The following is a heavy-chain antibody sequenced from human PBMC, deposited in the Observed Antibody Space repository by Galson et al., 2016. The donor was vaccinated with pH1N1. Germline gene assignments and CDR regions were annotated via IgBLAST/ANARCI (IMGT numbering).Heavy chain of an antibody. Sequence: PALVKPTQTLTLTCTFSGFSLSGSGMSVSWIRQPPGKALEWLARIDWDDDKFYSTSLQTRLTISKDTSKNQVVLTMTNMDPVDTATYYCAHSVGTRVFGVVTNFNWFDPWGQGTLVTVSS. V-gene: IGHV2-70*17. CDR3: AHSVGTRVFGVVTNFNWFDP. D-gene: IGHD3-3*01. CDR2: IDWDDDK. J-gene: IGHJ5*02. CDR1: GFSLSGSGMS.